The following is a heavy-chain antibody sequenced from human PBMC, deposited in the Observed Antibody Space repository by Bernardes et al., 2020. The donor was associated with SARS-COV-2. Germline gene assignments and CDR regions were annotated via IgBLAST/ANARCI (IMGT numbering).Heavy chain of an antibody. D-gene: IGHD4-17*01. Sequence: SETLSLTCTVSGGSISSYYWSWIRQPPGKGLAWIGYIYYSGSTNYNPSLKSRVTISVDTSKNQFSLKLSSVTASDTAVYYCARLKYGDYWGWFDPWFQVTLVTVAS. CDR1: GGSISSYY. J-gene: IGHJ5*02. V-gene: IGHV4-59*08. CDR3: ARLKYGDYWGWFDP. CDR2: IYYSGST.